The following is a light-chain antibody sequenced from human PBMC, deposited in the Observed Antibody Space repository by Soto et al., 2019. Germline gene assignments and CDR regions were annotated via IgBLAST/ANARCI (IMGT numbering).Light chain of an antibody. J-gene: IGKJ1*01. V-gene: IGKV1-6*01. CDR3: LQDINYPWT. CDR1: QGIRDD. Sequence: AIQISQSPSSLYASVGDRFTITLRASQGIRDDVGWFQQKPGKAPKLLIYTTSSLQSGVPPRFSGSGSGTDFTLAISSLQPEDSATYYCLQDINYPWTFGQGTKVDIK. CDR2: TTS.